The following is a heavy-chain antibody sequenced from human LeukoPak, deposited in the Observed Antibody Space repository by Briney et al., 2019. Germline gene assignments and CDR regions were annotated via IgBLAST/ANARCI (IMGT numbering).Heavy chain of an antibody. J-gene: IGHJ5*02. CDR3: ARLISSSWYNWFDP. D-gene: IGHD6-13*01. CDR1: GGSFSGYY. V-gene: IGHV4-34*01. Sequence: SETLSLTCAVYGGSFSGYYWSWIRQPPGKGLEWIGEINHSGSTNYNPSLKSRVTISVDTSKNQFSLKLSSVTAADTAVYYCARLISSSWYNWFDPWGQGTLVTVSS. CDR2: INHSGST.